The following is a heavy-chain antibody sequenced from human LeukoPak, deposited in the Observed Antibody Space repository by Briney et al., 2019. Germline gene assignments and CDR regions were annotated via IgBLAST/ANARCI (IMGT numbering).Heavy chain of an antibody. V-gene: IGHV6-1*01. Sequence: SQTLSLTCAISGDSLSNNNVAWNWIRQSPSRGLEWLGRTYYRPKFNTDYAVSVKSRIAINSDTSKNQFSLQLNSMTPEDTSLYYCARGSHSSFDYWGQGTLVTVSS. J-gene: IGHJ4*02. CDR1: GDSLSNNNVA. CDR3: ARGSHSSFDY. CDR2: TYYRPKFNT. D-gene: IGHD3-10*01.